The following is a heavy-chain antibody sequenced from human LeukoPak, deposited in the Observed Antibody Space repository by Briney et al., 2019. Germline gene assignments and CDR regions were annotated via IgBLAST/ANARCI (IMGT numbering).Heavy chain of an antibody. D-gene: IGHD1-26*01. CDR1: GFTFSSYW. V-gene: IGHV3-74*01. Sequence: PGGSLRLSCAASGFTFSSYWIHCVRQAPGKGLVWVSRISTDGSSTNYADSVKGRFTISRDNAKNTLYLQMNSLRAEDTAVYYCARSYPFDYWGQGTLVTVSS. CDR2: ISTDGSST. CDR3: ARSYPFDY. J-gene: IGHJ4*02.